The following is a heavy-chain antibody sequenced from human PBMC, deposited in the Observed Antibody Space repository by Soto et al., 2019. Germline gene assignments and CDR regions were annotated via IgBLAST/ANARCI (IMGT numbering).Heavy chain of an antibody. Sequence: QVQLVQSGAEVKKPGASVKVSCKASGYTFTSYAMHWVRQAPGQRLEWMGWINAGNGNTKYSQKFQGRVTITRDTSASTAYMELSSLRSEDTAVYYCARXLTXXXGVMQRYDWYFDLWGRGTLVTVSS. CDR3: ARXLTXXXGVMQRYDWYFDL. V-gene: IGHV1-3*01. CDR1: GYTFTSYA. CDR2: INAGNGNT. D-gene: IGHD3-16*01. J-gene: IGHJ2*01.